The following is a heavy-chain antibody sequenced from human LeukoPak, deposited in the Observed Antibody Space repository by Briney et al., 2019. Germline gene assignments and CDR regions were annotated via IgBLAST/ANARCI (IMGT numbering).Heavy chain of an antibody. CDR1: GYTFTSYG. Sequence: ASVKVSCKASGYTFTSYGISWVRQAPGQGLEWMGIINPSGGSTSYAQKFQGRVTMTRDTSTSTVYMELSSLRSEDTAVYYCARVADVGSCYLCNWFDPWGQGTLVTVSS. D-gene: IGHD2-15*01. CDR3: ARVADVGSCYLCNWFDP. V-gene: IGHV1-46*01. CDR2: INPSGGST. J-gene: IGHJ5*02.